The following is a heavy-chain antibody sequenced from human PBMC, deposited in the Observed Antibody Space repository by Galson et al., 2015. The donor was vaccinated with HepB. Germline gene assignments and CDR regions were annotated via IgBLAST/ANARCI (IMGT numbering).Heavy chain of an antibody. CDR2: ISSSSSYT. V-gene: IGHV3-11*06. Sequence: SLRLSCAASGFTFSDYYMSWIRQAPGKGLEWVSSISSSSSYTNYADSVKGRFTISRDNAKNSLYLQMNSLRAEDTAVYYCARTLGGYSYFDYWGQGTLVTVSS. D-gene: IGHD5-18*01. J-gene: IGHJ4*02. CDR1: GFTFSDYY. CDR3: ARTLGGYSYFDY.